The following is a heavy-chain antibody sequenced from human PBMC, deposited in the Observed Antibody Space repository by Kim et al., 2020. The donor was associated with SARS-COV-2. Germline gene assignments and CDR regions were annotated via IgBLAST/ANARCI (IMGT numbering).Heavy chain of an antibody. CDR2: ISGSGSRT. J-gene: IGHJ4*02. CDR3: ARTDELEWLSQPFDY. D-gene: IGHD3-3*01. V-gene: IGHV3-23*01. Sequence: GGSLRLSCAASGFTFSSYAMSWVRQAPGKGLEWVSAISGSGSRTYYADSVKGRFTISRDNSKNTLYLQMNSLRAEDTAVYYCARTDELEWLSQPFDYWGQGTLVTVSS. CDR1: GFTFSSYA.